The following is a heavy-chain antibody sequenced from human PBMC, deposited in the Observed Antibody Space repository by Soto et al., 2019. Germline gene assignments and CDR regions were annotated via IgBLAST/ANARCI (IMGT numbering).Heavy chain of an antibody. V-gene: IGHV1-3*01. CDR3: ARNKGSDYDILTGYYIYAWFDP. J-gene: IGHJ5*02. Sequence: ASVKVSCKASGYTFTSYAMHWVRQAPGQRLEWMGWINAGNGNTKYSQKFQGRVTITRDTSASTAYMELSSLRSEDTAVYYCARNKGSDYDILTGYYIYAWFDPWGQGTLVTVSS. CDR1: GYTFTSYA. D-gene: IGHD3-9*01. CDR2: INAGNGNT.